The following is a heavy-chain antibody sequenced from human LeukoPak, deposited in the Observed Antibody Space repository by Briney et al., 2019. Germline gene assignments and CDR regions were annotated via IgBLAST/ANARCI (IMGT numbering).Heavy chain of an antibody. V-gene: IGHV3-30*18. J-gene: IGHJ4*02. CDR3: AKNLYYDILTGYSDY. CDR2: ISYDGSNE. Sequence: GGSLRLSCAASGFTFSSFGMHWVRQAPGKGLEWVAVISYDGSNEDYAESMKGRFTISRDNSKNTLYLQMNSLRAEDTAVYYCAKNLYYDILTGYSDYWGQGTLVTVSS. D-gene: IGHD3-9*01. CDR1: GFTFSSFG.